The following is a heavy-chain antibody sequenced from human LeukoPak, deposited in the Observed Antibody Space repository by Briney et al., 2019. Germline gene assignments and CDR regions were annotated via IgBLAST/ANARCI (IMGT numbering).Heavy chain of an antibody. CDR3: ARAIVGATSWFDP. CDR1: GYTFTSYY. D-gene: IGHD1-26*01. J-gene: IGHJ5*02. V-gene: IGHV1-46*01. CDR2: INPSGGST. Sequence: ASVKVSCKASGYTFTSYYMHWVRQAPGQGLEWMGIINPSGGSTSYAQKFQGRVTMTRDTSTSTVYMELSSLRSEDTAVYYCARAIVGATSWFDPWGQGTLVTVSP.